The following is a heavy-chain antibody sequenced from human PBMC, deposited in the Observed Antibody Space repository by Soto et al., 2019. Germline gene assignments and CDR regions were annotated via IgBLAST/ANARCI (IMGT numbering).Heavy chain of an antibody. V-gene: IGHV4-59*01. CDR1: GGSISSYY. J-gene: IGHJ4*02. CDR2: IYYSGST. Sequence: SETLSLTCTVSGGSISSYYWSWIRQPPGKGLEWIGYIYYSGSTNYNPSLKSRVTISVDTSKNQFSLKLSSVTAADTAVYYCERDRSVSGLDYWGQGTLVTVSS. D-gene: IGHD5-12*01. CDR3: ERDRSVSGLDY.